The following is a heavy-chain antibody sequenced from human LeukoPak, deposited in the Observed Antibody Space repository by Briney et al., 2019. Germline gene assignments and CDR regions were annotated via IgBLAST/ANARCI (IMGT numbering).Heavy chain of an antibody. CDR2: ISGSGSTK. Sequence: GGSLRLSCAASGFTFSSYEMNWVRQAPGGGLEWVSYISGSGSTKYYTDSVKGRFTISRDNAKNSLYLQMNSLRAEDTAVYYCARLQGYNFDYWGQGTLVTVSS. CDR3: ARLQGYNFDY. J-gene: IGHJ4*02. CDR1: GFTFSSYE. D-gene: IGHD5-24*01. V-gene: IGHV3-48*03.